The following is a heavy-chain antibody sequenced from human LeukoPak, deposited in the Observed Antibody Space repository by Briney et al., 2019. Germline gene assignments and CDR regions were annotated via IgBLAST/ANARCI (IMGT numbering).Heavy chain of an antibody. J-gene: IGHJ4*02. V-gene: IGHV1-69*13. CDR1: GGTFSSYA. CDR3: ARDHSSSWYPLASFDY. CDR2: IIPIFGTA. Sequence: SVKVSCKASGGTFSSYAISWVRQAPGQGLEWMGGIIPIFGTANYAQKFQGRVTITADESTSTAYMELSSLRSEDTAVYYCARDHSSSWYPLASFDYWGQGTLVTVSS. D-gene: IGHD6-13*01.